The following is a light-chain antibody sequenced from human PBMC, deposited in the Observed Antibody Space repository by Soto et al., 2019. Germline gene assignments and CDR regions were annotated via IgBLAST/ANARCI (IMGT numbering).Light chain of an antibody. V-gene: IGKV1-5*01. CDR1: QSISTR. Sequence: DIQMTQSPSTLSASVGDRVTLSCRASQSISTRLAWYQQKPGKAPKLLIYDASTLESGVPSRFSGSRSGTEFTLTISSLQPDDFATYYCQQYNSYSWTFGQGTKVDIK. CDR2: DAS. CDR3: QQYNSYSWT. J-gene: IGKJ1*01.